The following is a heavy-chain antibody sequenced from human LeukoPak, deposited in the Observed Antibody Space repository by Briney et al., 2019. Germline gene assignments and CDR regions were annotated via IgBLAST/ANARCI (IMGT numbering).Heavy chain of an antibody. Sequence: PSQTLSLTCTVSGGSISSGVYYWSWIRQHPGKGRHWIGYIYYSGSTYSNPSLKSRLTMSVDISKNQFSLKLSSVTAADTAVYYCARGVKGLRGAFDIWGQGTMVTVSS. V-gene: IGHV4-31*03. D-gene: IGHD3-10*01. CDR1: GGSISSGVYY. J-gene: IGHJ3*02. CDR3: ARGVKGLRGAFDI. CDR2: IYYSGST.